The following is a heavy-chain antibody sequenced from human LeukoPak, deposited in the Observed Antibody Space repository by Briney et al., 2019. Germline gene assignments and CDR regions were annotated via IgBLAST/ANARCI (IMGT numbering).Heavy chain of an antibody. J-gene: IGHJ4*02. CDR2: ISSSSSYI. CDR3: ARDNYYDSSGLGY. D-gene: IGHD3-22*01. V-gene: IGHV3-21*01. Sequence: GGSLRLSCAASGFTFSNSAMTWVRQSPGKGLEWVSSISSSSSYIYYADSVKGRFTISRDNAKNSLYLQMNSLRAEDTAVYYCARDNYYDSSGLGYWGQGTLVTVSS. CDR1: GFTFSNSA.